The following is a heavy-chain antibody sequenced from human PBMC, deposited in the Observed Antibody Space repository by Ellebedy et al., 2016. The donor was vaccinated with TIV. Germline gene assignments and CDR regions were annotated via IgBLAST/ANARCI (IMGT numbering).Heavy chain of an antibody. D-gene: IGHD6-19*01. Sequence: DSVKGRFTISRDNAKNSVYLQMNSLRAEDTAVYYCARDRYSAGWYDGYDYGMDVWGQGTTVTVSS. J-gene: IGHJ6*02. V-gene: IGHV3-48*01. CDR3: ARDRYSAGWYDGYDYGMDV.